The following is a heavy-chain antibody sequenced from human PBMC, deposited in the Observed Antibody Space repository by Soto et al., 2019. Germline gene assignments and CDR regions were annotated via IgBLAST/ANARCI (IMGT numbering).Heavy chain of an antibody. CDR2: IYYSGST. CDR3: ARRGIDIVVVPADTQIFDY. D-gene: IGHD2-2*01. CDR1: GGSISSSSYY. V-gene: IGHV4-39*01. Sequence: PSETLSLTCTVSGGSISSSSYYWGWIRQPPGKGLEWIGSIYYSGSTYYNPSLKSRVTISVDTSKNQFSLKLSSVTAADTAVYYCARRGIDIVVVPADTQIFDYWGQGTLVTVSS. J-gene: IGHJ4*02.